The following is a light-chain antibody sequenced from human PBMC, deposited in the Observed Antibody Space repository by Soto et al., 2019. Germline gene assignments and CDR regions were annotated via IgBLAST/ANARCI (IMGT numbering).Light chain of an antibody. CDR2: EAS. CDR3: CSFAGGATFV. Sequence: QSVLTQPASVSGSPGQSITISCTGTSSDVGGYNLVSWYQQYPGKAPKLIIYEASERPSGVSDRFSGSRSGNTASLTISTLQTEDEADYFCCSFAGGATFVFGGGTQLTVL. V-gene: IGLV2-23*02. J-gene: IGLJ7*01. CDR1: SSDVGGYNL.